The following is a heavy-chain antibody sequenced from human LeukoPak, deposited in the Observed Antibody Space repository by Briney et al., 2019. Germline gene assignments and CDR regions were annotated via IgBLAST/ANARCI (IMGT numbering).Heavy chain of an antibody. D-gene: IGHD3-22*01. Sequence: GGSLRLSCAASGFAFSSYSMNWVRQAPGKGLEWVSSISSSSYIYYADSVKGRFTISRDNAKNSLYLQMNSLRAEDTAVYYCARDQVGGYYDSSGDNWFDPWGHGTLVTVSS. CDR1: GFAFSSYS. J-gene: IGHJ5*02. V-gene: IGHV3-21*01. CDR2: ISSSSYI. CDR3: ARDQVGGYYDSSGDNWFDP.